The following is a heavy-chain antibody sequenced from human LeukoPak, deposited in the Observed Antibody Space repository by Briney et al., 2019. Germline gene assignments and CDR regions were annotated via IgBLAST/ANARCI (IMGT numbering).Heavy chain of an antibody. Sequence: GGSLRLSCAASGFTFSSYAMHWVRQAPGKRLEYVSAISSNGGSTYYANSVKGRFTISRDNSKNTLYLQMGSLRAEDMAVYYCARGAGDGYFDLWGRGTLVTVSS. V-gene: IGHV3-64*01. CDR2: ISSNGGST. CDR1: GFTFSSYA. J-gene: IGHJ2*01. D-gene: IGHD3-10*01. CDR3: ARGAGDGYFDL.